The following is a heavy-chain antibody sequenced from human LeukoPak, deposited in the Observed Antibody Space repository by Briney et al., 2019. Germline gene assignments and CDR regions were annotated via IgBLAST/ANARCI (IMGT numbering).Heavy chain of an antibody. CDR2: INPSGGRT. CDR1: VYTFTSYY. D-gene: IGHD1-26*01. CDR3: ARIDHLGGSYSVYFDY. V-gene: IGHV1-46*01. J-gene: IGHJ4*02. Sequence: ASVKVSCKASVYTFTSYYMHSVRQAPGQGLEWMGIINPSGGRTSNAQKIQGRVTITRETSTSTDCMERSRLRYEDAAVCFCARIDHLGGSYSVYFDYWGQGTLVTVSS.